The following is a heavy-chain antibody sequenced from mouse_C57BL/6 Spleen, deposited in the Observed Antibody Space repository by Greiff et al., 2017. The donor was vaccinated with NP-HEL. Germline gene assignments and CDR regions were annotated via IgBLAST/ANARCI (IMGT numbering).Heavy chain of an antibody. CDR3: ARSGLRNFDY. CDR1: GYTFTDYY. D-gene: IGHD2-4*01. CDR2: INPNNGGT. V-gene: IGHV1-26*01. J-gene: IGHJ2*01. Sequence: VQLQQSGPELVKPGASVKISCKASGYTFTDYYMNWVKQSHGKSLEWIGDINPNNGGTSYNQKFKGKATLTVDKSSSTAYMELRSLTSEDSAVYYCARSGLRNFDYWGQGTTLTVSS.